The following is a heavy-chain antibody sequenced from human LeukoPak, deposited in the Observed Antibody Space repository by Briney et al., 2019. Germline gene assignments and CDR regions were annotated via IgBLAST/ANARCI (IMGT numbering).Heavy chain of an antibody. Sequence: GGSLRLSCAASGFTFSSYAMSWVRQAPGKGLEWVSAISGSGGSTYYADSVKGRFTISRDNSKNTLYLQMNSLRAEDTAVYYCARTKIVVVVAATRGAAGLQAHNWFDPWGQGTLVTVSS. CDR3: ARTKIVVVVAATRGAAGLQAHNWFDP. D-gene: IGHD2-15*01. CDR2: ISGSGGST. CDR1: GFTFSSYA. V-gene: IGHV3-23*01. J-gene: IGHJ5*02.